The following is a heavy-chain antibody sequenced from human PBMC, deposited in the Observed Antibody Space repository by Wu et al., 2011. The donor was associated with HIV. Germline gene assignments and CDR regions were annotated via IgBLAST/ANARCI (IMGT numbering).Heavy chain of an antibody. V-gene: IGHV1-69*01. CDR3: ARDYGGNWEFDY. D-gene: IGHD4-23*01. CDR1: GGTFSSDA. Sequence: QVQLVQSGAEVKKPGSSVKVSCKASGGTFSSDAISWVRQAPGQGLEWMGGINPIFGTANYAQKFQGRVTISTDESTTTAYMELSSLRSEDTAVYYCARDYGGNWEFDYWGQGTLVTVSS. CDR2: INPIFGTA. J-gene: IGHJ4*02.